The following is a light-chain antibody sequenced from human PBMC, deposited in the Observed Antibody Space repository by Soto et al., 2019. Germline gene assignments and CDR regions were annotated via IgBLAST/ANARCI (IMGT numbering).Light chain of an antibody. V-gene: IGKV3-20*01. CDR3: QQCGSAPPT. Sequence: IVLTQAPGTLSLSPGERATLSCRASQSVGSNYLVWYQQKPGQPPRLLMSGASTRAPGVPDRFRGGGSGTDFTLTISRLEPEDFAVYYCQQCGSAPPTFGQGTKV. CDR2: GAS. J-gene: IGKJ1*01. CDR1: QSVGSNY.